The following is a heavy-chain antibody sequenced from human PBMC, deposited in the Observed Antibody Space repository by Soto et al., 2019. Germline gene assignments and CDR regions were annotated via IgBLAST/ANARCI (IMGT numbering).Heavy chain of an antibody. Sequence: SETLSLTCTVSGGSISSGGYYWSWIRQHPGKGLEWIGYIYYSGSTYYNPSLKSRVTISVDTSKNQFSLKLSSVTAADTAVYYCARLLFNLAYYYDTGMDVWGQGTTVTVS. V-gene: IGHV4-31*03. CDR2: IYYSGST. CDR3: ARLLFNLAYYYDTGMDV. D-gene: IGHD3-22*01. CDR1: GGSISSGGYY. J-gene: IGHJ6*02.